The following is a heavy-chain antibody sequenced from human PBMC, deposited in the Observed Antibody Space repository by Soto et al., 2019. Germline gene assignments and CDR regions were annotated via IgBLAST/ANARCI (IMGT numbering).Heavy chain of an antibody. CDR2: INHSGST. V-gene: IGHV4-34*01. Sequence: SETLSLTCAVYGGSFSGYYWSWIRQPPGKGLEWIGEINHSGSTNYNPSLKSRVTISVDTSKNQFSLKLSSVTAADTAVYYCARVGSGWYRPYYYYYMDVWGKGTTVTVSS. CDR1: GGSFSGYY. D-gene: IGHD6-19*01. J-gene: IGHJ6*03. CDR3: ARVGSGWYRPYYYYYMDV.